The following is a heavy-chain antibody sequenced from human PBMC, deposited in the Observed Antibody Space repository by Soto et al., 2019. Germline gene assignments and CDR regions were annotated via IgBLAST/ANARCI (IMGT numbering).Heavy chain of an antibody. V-gene: IGHV1-69*01. CDR2: IIPIFGTA. Sequence: QVQLVQSGAEVKKRGSSVKVSCKASGGTFSSYAISWVRQAPGQGLEWMGGIIPIFGTANYAQKFQGRVTITADESTSTAYMELSSLRSEDTAVYYCARVHLGYCSSTSCRSNYYYYGMDVWGQGTTVTVSS. D-gene: IGHD2-2*01. CDR1: GGTFSSYA. CDR3: ARVHLGYCSSTSCRSNYYYYGMDV. J-gene: IGHJ6*02.